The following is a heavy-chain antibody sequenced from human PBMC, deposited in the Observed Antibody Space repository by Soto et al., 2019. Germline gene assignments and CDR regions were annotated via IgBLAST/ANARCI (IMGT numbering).Heavy chain of an antibody. J-gene: IGHJ4*02. Sequence: LRLSCAASGFTFSSYGMHWVRQAPGKGLEWVAVIWYDGSNKYYADSVKGRFTISRDNSKNTLYLQMNSLRAEDTAVYYCAREASNYYDSSGELDYWGQGTLVTVSS. V-gene: IGHV3-33*01. D-gene: IGHD3-22*01. CDR3: AREASNYYDSSGELDY. CDR1: GFTFSSYG. CDR2: IWYDGSNK.